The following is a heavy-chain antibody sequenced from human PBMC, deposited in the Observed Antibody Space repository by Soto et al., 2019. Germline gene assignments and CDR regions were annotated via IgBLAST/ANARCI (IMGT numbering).Heavy chain of an antibody. J-gene: IGHJ4*02. CDR1: GFTFSSYG. CDR3: ASEIGELLADY. D-gene: IGHD3-10*01. Sequence: PGGSLRLSCAASGFTFSSYGMHWVRQAPGKGLEWVAVIWYDGSNKYYADSVKGRFTISRDNSKNTLYLQMNSLRAEDTAVYYCASEIGELLADYWGQGTLVTVSS. CDR2: IWYDGSNK. V-gene: IGHV3-33*01.